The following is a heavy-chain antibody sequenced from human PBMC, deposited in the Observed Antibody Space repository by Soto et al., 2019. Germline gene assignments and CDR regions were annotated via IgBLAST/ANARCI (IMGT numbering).Heavy chain of an antibody. J-gene: IGHJ4*02. V-gene: IGHV3-15*01. CDR1: GFTFSNVW. D-gene: IGHD2-2*01. CDR2: IKSRTENETT. CDR3: VTVLPHANSWFDY. Sequence: GGSLRLSCAASGFTFSNVWLSWVRQGPGKGLEWLGRIKSRTENETTDYASPARGRFIISRDDSKNMLYLQLNSLKSEYTGVYYCVTVLPHANSWFDYWGQGTPVTVSS.